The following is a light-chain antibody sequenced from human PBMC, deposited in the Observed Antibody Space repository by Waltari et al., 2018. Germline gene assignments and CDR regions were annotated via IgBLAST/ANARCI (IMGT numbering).Light chain of an antibody. CDR2: NKA. CDR1: TGAVTSGYY. CDR3: LLYYGGAQLRV. J-gene: IGLJ3*02. V-gene: IGLV7-43*01. Sequence: QTVVTQEPSLTVSPGGTVTLTCASSTGAVTSGYYPNWFQQKPGQAPRALIYNKANKHSWTPARFSGSLLGGKAALTLSGVQPEDEADYYCLLYYGGAQLRVFGGGTKLTVL.